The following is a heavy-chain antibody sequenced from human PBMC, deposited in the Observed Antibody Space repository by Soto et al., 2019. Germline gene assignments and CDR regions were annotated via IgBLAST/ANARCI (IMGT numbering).Heavy chain of an antibody. CDR3: ASSPRGYCSSTSCRELGNYYGMDV. J-gene: IGHJ6*02. CDR1: GYSFTSYW. Sequence: GESLKLSCKVSGYSFTSYWISGVRQMPEKGLEWMGRIHLSDSYTTYSPSFQGHVTISADKSISTAYLQWSSLKDSDTAMYYCASSPRGYCSSTSCRELGNYYGMDVWGQGTTVTVSS. V-gene: IGHV5-10-1*01. CDR2: IHLSDSYT. D-gene: IGHD2-2*01.